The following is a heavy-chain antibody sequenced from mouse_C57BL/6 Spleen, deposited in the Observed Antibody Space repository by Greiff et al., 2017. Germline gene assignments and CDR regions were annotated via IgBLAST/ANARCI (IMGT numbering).Heavy chain of an antibody. CDR1: GYTFTSYW. CDR2: IHPNSGST. Sequence: QVQLKQPGAELVKPGASVKLSCKASGYTFTSYWMHWVKQRPGQGLEWIGMIHPNSGSTNYNEKFKSKATLTVDKSSSTAYMQLSSLTSEDSAVYYCARGLLYYYAMDYWGQGTSVTVSS. D-gene: IGHD2-3*01. J-gene: IGHJ4*01. CDR3: ARGLLYYYAMDY. V-gene: IGHV1-64*01.